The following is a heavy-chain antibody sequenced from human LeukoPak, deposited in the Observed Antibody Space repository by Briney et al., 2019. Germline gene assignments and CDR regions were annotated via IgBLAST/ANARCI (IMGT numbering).Heavy chain of an antibody. V-gene: IGHV4-34*01. CDR2: INHSGST. Sequence: SETLSLTCAVYGGSFSGYHWSWIRQPPGKGLEWIGEINHSGSTNYNPSLKSRVTISVDTSKNQFSLKLSSVTAADTAVYYCARGQASGTFGGVIVSAYYFDYWGQGTLVTVSS. J-gene: IGHJ4*02. D-gene: IGHD3-16*02. CDR1: GGSFSGYH. CDR3: ARGQASGTFGGVIVSAYYFDY.